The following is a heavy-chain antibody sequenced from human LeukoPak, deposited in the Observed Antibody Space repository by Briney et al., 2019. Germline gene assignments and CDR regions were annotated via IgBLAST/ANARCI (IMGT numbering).Heavy chain of an antibody. Sequence: GGSLRLSCAASGFTFSSYAMSWVRQPPGKGLEWVAVISYDGSNKYYPDSVKGRFTISRDNSKNTLYLQMNSLRAEDTAMYYCARCVKPHGYSGMDVWGQGTTVTVSS. CDR1: GFTFSSYA. J-gene: IGHJ6*02. D-gene: IGHD3-16*02. CDR3: ARCVKPHGYSGMDV. V-gene: IGHV3-30*04. CDR2: ISYDGSNK.